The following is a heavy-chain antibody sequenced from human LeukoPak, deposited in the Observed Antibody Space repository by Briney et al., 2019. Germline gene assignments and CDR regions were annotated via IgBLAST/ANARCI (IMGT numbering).Heavy chain of an antibody. CDR2: ISSSNTI. CDR1: GFTFSHYS. J-gene: IGHJ4*02. D-gene: IGHD6-19*01. V-gene: IGHV3-48*01. Sequence: GGSLRLSCAASGFTFSHYSMNWVRQAPGKGLEWVSYISSSNTIYYADSVKGRLTISRDNAKNSLYLQMNSLRAEDTAVYYCARAPPRYSSGWFGDYWGQGTLVTVSS. CDR3: ARAPPRYSSGWFGDY.